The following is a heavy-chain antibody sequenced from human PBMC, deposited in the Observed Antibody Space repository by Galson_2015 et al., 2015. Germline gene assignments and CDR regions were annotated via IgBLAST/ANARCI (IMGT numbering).Heavy chain of an antibody. D-gene: IGHD3-16*02. CDR1: GGTFSSYA. V-gene: IGHV1-69*13. J-gene: IGHJ5*02. CDR3: ARVYNDYIWGSYRYCWFDP. Sequence: SVKVSCKASGGTFSSYAISWVRQAPGQGLEWMGGIIPIFGTANYAQKFQGRVTITADESTSTAYMELSSLRSEDTAVYYCARVYNDYIWGSYRYCWFDPWGQGTLVTVSS. CDR2: IIPIFGTA.